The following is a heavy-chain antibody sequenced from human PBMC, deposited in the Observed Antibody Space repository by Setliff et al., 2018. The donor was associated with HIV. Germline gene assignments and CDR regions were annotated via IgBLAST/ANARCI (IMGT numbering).Heavy chain of an antibody. V-gene: IGHV5-51*01. CDR2: IYPGDSDT. J-gene: IGHJ4*02. D-gene: IGHD2-15*01. CDR1: GYSFTSYW. Sequence: GESLKISCKGSGYSFTSYWIGWVRQMPGKGLEWMGIIYPGDSDTRYSPSFQGQVTISADKSISTAFLQWNSLKASDTAMYYCARPNCSGGSCYSTAFDYWGQGTLVTVSS. CDR3: ARPNCSGGSCYSTAFDY.